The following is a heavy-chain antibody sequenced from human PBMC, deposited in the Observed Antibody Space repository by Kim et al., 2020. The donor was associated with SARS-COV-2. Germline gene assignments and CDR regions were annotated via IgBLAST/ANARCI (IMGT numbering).Heavy chain of an antibody. D-gene: IGHD2-15*01. J-gene: IGHJ6*02. CDR1: GNTFIGYY. CDR3: AQERTYCNDLSCYGMDV. V-gene: IGHV1-2*02. CDR2: MNPKTGGA. Sequence: ASVKVSCKASGNTFIGYYIHWVRQAPGQRPEWMGKMNPKTGGADYAEDFRGRVTMTRDTSINTAYMDLKTLISDDTAAYYCAQERTYCNDLSCYGMDVWGQGTTVTVSS.